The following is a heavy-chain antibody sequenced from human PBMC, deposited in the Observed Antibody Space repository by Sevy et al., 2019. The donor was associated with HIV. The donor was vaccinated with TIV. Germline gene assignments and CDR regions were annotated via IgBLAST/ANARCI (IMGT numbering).Heavy chain of an antibody. V-gene: IGHV4-61*01. CDR1: GGSVSSGSYY. CDR2: IYYSGST. J-gene: IGHJ5*02. CDR3: ASDRHPNWFDP. Sequence: SETLSLTCTVSGGSVSSGSYYWSWIRQPPGKGLEWIGYIYYSGSTNYNPSLKSRVTISVDTSKNQFSLKLSSVTAADTAVYYCASDRHPNWFDPWGQGTLVTVSS.